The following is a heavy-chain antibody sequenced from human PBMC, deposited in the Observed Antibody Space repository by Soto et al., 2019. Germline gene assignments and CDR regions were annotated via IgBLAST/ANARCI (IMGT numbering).Heavy chain of an antibody. CDR2: ISGSGGST. Sequence: PGGSLRLSCAASGFTFSSYAMNWVRQAPGKGLEWVSSISGSGGSTFYADSVKGRFTISRDNSKNSVYLQMNSLRAEDTALYHCARSPQFSTGWFDYWGQGTVVTVYS. CDR3: ARSPQFSTGWFDY. J-gene: IGHJ4*02. V-gene: IGHV3-23*01. D-gene: IGHD6-19*01. CDR1: GFTFSSYA.